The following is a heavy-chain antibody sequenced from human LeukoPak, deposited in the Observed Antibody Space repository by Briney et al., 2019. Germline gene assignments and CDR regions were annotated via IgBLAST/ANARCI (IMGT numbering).Heavy chain of an antibody. CDR3: ARGPRDIVVVPAARYYYYGMDV. V-gene: IGHV4-59*12. J-gene: IGHJ6*02. Sequence: SETLSLTCTVSGGSISSYYWSWIRQPPGKGLEWIGYIYYSGSTNYNPSLKSRVTISVDTSKNQFSLKLSSVTAADTAVYYCARGPRDIVVVPAARYYYYGMDVWGQGTTVTVSS. D-gene: IGHD2-2*01. CDR1: GGSISSYY. CDR2: IYYSGST.